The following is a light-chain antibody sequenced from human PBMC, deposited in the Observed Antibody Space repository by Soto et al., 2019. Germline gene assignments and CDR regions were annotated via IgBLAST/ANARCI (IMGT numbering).Light chain of an antibody. J-gene: IGKJ2*01. CDR3: QHYTISGST. CDR2: KSS. Sequence: DIQLTQSPSTLSASIGDRVTITCRASQSIDGWLAWYQQKPGEAPKLLIYKSSTSQPGVPSRFSGSGSGTDFTLTISTLQPGDFATYYCQHYTISGSTFGQGTKLEIK. V-gene: IGKV1-5*03. CDR1: QSIDGW.